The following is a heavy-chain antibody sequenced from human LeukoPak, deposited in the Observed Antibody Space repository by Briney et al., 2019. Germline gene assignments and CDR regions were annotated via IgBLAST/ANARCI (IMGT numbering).Heavy chain of an antibody. V-gene: IGHV4-59*01. CDR1: GGSISSYY. J-gene: IGHJ6*02. Sequence: SETLSLTCTVAGGSISSYYWSWIRQPPGKGLEWIGYIYYSGSTNYNPSLKSRATISVDKSKNQFTLKLSAVTAADTAVYCCAIDNWNYGSSMDVWGQGTTVTVSS. CDR2: IYYSGST. CDR3: AIDNWNYGSSMDV. D-gene: IGHD1-7*01.